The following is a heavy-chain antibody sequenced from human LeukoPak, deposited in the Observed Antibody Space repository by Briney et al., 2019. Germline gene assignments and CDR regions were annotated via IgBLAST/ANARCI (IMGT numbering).Heavy chain of an antibody. Sequence: GASVKVSCKTSGYTFTNNAINWVRQAPGQGLEWMGWINTNTRNPTYAQGFFTGRYVFSLDTSASTAYLQINGLKADDTAVYYCGRDPRLGIRGYTYGYIDHWGQGTLLTVAS. CDR1: GYTFTNNA. CDR3: GRDPRLGIRGYTYGYIDH. J-gene: IGHJ4*02. V-gene: IGHV7-4-1*02. CDR2: INTNTRNP. D-gene: IGHD5-18*01.